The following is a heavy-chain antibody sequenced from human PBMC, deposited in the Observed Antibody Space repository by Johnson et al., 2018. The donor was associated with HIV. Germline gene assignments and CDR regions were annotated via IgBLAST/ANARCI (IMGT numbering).Heavy chain of an antibody. Sequence: MLLVESGGGLVKPGGSLRLSCAASGLTFSNAWMSWVRQAPGKGLEWVGRIKSKTDGGTTDYAAPVKGRFTISRDDSKNTLYLQMNSLKTEDTAVYYCARGWGIVGAKSAFDIWGQGTMVTVSS. CDR1: GLTFSNAW. D-gene: IGHD1-26*01. J-gene: IGHJ3*02. V-gene: IGHV3-15*01. CDR2: IKSKTDGGTT. CDR3: ARGWGIVGAKSAFDI.